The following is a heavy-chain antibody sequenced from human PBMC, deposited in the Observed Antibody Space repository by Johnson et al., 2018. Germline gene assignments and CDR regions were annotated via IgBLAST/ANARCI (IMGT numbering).Heavy chain of an antibody. CDR2: ISGRGDSA. V-gene: IGHV3-23*01. J-gene: IGHJ3*02. D-gene: IGHD6-13*01. CDR1: GFTFSNYA. Sequence: VQLQESGGGLVQPGGALRLSCAVSGFTFSNYAMSWVRQAPGKGLECVSTISGRGDSAYYADSVKGRFTISRDNSKNTLYLQMNSLRAEDTAVYYCAKDYTSNWDHDACDIWGQGTMVTVSS. CDR3: AKDYTSNWDHDACDI.